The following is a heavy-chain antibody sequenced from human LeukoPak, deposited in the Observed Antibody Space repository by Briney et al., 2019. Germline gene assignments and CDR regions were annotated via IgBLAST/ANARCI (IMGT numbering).Heavy chain of an antibody. J-gene: IGHJ6*02. CDR2: MNPNSGNT. CDR3: ARGPGFWSGYYLFRHYGMDV. D-gene: IGHD3-3*01. V-gene: IGHV1-8*02. Sequence: VASVKVSCKASGYTFTSYGINWVRQATGQGLEWMGWMNPNSGNTGYAQKFQGRVTMTRNTSISTAYMELSSLRSEDTAVYYCARGPGFWSGYYLFRHYGMDVWGQGTTVTVSS. CDR1: GYTFTSYG.